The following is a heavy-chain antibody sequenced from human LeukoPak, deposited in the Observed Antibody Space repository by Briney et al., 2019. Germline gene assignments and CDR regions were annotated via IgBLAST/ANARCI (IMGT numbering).Heavy chain of an antibody. CDR3: ATLPYYYDSSGSYYFDY. V-gene: IGHV3-30*03. D-gene: IGHD3-22*01. J-gene: IGHJ4*02. CDR2: ISYDGSNK. CDR1: GFTFSSYG. Sequence: GGSLRLSCAASGFTFSSYGMHWVRQAPGKGLEWVAVISYDGSNKYYADSVKGRFTISRDNSKNTLYLQMNSLRVEDTAVYYCATLPYYYDSSGSYYFDYWGQGILVTVSS.